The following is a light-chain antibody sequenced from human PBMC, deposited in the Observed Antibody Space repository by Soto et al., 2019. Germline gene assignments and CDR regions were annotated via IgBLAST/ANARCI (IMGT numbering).Light chain of an antibody. V-gene: IGKV1-5*03. CDR1: QSISDW. J-gene: IGKJ5*01. Sequence: DIQMTQSPSTLSASVGDRVTITCRASQSISDWLAWYQQKPGKAPKLLIYKASGLESGVPSRFSGSGSGTEFILTITSLQPDDFATYYCQQYNSYPITFGQGTRLEIK. CDR3: QQYNSYPIT. CDR2: KAS.